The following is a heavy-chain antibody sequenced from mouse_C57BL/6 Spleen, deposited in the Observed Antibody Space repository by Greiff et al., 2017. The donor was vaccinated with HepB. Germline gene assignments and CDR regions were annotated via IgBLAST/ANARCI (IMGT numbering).Heavy chain of an antibody. CDR3: TRPITTVVAFDY. Sequence: EVKLVESGTVLARPGASVKMSCKTSGYTFTSYWMHWVKQRPGQGLEWIGAIYPGNSDTSYNQKFKGKAKLTAVTSASTAYMELSSLTNEDSAVYYCTRPITTVVAFDYWGQGTTLTVSS. CDR1: GYTFTSYW. CDR2: IYPGNSDT. V-gene: IGHV1-5*01. J-gene: IGHJ2*01. D-gene: IGHD1-1*01.